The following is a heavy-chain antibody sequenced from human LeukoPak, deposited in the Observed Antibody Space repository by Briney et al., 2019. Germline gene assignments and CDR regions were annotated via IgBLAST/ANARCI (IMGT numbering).Heavy chain of an antibody. D-gene: IGHD3-16*01. CDR2: INGSGGST. CDR3: ARGYGY. Sequence: LSLTCTVSGGSISSYYWSWVRQAPGKGLEWVSDINGSGGSTYYADSVKGRFTISRDNAKNSLYLQMNSLRAEDTAVYYCARGYGYWGQGTLVTVSS. V-gene: IGHV3-11*04. CDR1: GGSISSYY. J-gene: IGHJ4*02.